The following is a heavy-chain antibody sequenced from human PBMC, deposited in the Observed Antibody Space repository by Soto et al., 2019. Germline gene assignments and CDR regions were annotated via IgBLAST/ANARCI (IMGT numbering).Heavy chain of an antibody. D-gene: IGHD3-22*01. V-gene: IGHV3-30-3*01. J-gene: IGHJ4*02. CDR1: GFTLSSYA. Sequence: ALRLSRAASGFTLSSYAMHWVRQAPGKGLEWVAFISHDGYNTYYADSVKGRFSISRDNSKNTLYLQMNSLRTEDTAMFYCATPLYYADSTTYSGGQPAEFWGLETLVTVCS. CDR2: ISHDGYNT. CDR3: ATPLYYADSTTYSGGQPAEF.